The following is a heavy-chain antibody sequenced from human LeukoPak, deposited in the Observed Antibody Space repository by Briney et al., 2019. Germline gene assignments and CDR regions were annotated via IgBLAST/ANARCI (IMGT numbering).Heavy chain of an antibody. CDR1: GFTVSSNY. J-gene: IGHJ4*02. D-gene: IGHD3-10*01. CDR2: IYSGGST. Sequence: GGSLRLSCAASGFTVSSNYMSWVRQAPGKGLEWVSVIYSGGSTYYADSVKGRFTISRDNSKNTLYLQMNSLRAEDTAVYYCARDSDPGSEDYWGQGTLVTVSS. V-gene: IGHV3-66*01. CDR3: ARDSDPGSEDY.